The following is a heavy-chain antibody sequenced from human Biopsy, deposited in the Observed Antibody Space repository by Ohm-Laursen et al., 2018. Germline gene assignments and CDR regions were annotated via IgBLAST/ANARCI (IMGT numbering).Heavy chain of an antibody. CDR1: GGSISSYY. Sequence: GTLSLTCPVSGGSISSYYWNWIRQPPGKGLEWIGYIYYSGTTDYSPSLKSRVTISIDKSKNQFFLKLSSVTAEDTAVYYCVRDDAVTVIRGLYYWGQGALVTVSS. V-gene: IGHV4-59*01. CDR2: IYYSGTT. CDR3: VRDDAVTVIRGLYY. D-gene: IGHD2-21*02. J-gene: IGHJ4*02.